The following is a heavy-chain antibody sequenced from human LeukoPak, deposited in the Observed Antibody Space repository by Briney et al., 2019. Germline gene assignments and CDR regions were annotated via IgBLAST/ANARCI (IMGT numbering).Heavy chain of an antibody. D-gene: IGHD6-19*01. CDR1: GGSMYSHY. Sequence: SETLSLTCTVSGGSMYSHYWSWIRQSPDKRLEWIGYVYYIGSTHYSPSLESRATVSVDTSKNQFSLRLRSVTAADTAIYFCARHAAVAGTAFDYWGQGTLVTVSS. J-gene: IGHJ4*02. CDR2: VYYIGST. CDR3: ARHAAVAGTAFDY. V-gene: IGHV4-59*08.